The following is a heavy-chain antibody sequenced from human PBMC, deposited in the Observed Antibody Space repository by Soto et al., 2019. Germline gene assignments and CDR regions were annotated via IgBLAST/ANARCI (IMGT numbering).Heavy chain of an antibody. CDR2: ISANNGNT. V-gene: IGHV1-18*01. CDR1: GYTFTSYG. D-gene: IGHD1-26*01. Sequence: QVQLVQSGAEVKKPGASVKVSCRASGYTFTSYGISWVRQAPGQGLEWMGWISANNGNTNYAQKLQGRVTMTTDTSTSTADMELRSLRSDDTAVYYCARDRGSYALDYWGQGTLVTVSS. J-gene: IGHJ4*02. CDR3: ARDRGSYALDY.